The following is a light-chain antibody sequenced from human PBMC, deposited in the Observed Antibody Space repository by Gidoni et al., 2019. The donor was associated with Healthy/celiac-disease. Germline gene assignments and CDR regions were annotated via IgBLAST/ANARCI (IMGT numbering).Light chain of an antibody. V-gene: IGKV3-20*01. CDR2: YAS. CDR1: ERVSSSY. J-gene: IGKJ5*01. CDR3: QQYGSSPSIT. Sequence: ENVFSQPPVTLSLSPGERATLSCRARERVSSSYLAWYQQKPGTALRLLIYYASSRANGIPDSFSGSGSGTDFTLTISRLEPEDFAVYYCQQYGSSPSITFGQGTRLEIK.